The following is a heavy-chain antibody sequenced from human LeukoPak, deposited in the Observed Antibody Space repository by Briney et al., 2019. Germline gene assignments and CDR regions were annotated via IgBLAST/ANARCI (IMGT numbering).Heavy chain of an antibody. Sequence: VQPGRSLRLSCAASGFTFSSYGMHWVRQAPGKGLEWVAVIWYDGGNKYYADSVKGRFTISRDNSKNTLYLQMSSLRAEDTAVYYCAKHELSSGWFYFDSWGQGTLVTVSS. D-gene: IGHD6-19*01. CDR3: AKHELSSGWFYFDS. J-gene: IGHJ4*02. V-gene: IGHV3-33*06. CDR1: GFTFSSYG. CDR2: IWYDGGNK.